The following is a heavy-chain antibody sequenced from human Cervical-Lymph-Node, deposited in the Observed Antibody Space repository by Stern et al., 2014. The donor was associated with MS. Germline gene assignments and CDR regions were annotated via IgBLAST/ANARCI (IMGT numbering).Heavy chain of an antibody. CDR1: GYNFIDHA. Sequence: QVQLVQSGAEVKKPGASMTISCKTSGYNFIDHAIHWVRQAPGQRLEWIGWMNSVPGTTKYAQKVQGRVSLPRDKAASAAYMDLSSLSPDDTAVYYCARQPDYSDFLDFWGQGTLVTVSS. J-gene: IGHJ4*02. V-gene: IGHV1-3*04. D-gene: IGHD4-11*01. CDR2: MNSVPGTT. CDR3: ARQPDYSDFLDF.